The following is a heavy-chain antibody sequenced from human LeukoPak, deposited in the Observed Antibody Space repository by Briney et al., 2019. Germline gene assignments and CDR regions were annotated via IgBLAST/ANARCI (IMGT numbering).Heavy chain of an antibody. V-gene: IGHV4-4*07. CDR3: ASSPYIAVADYNWFDP. CDR2: IYTSGST. J-gene: IGHJ5*02. CDR1: GGSISSYY. Sequence: SETLSLTCTVSGGSISSYYWSWIRQPAGKGLEWIGRIYTSGSTNYNPSLKSRVTMSVDTSKNQFSLKLSSVTAADTAGYYCASSPYIAVADYNWFDPWGQGTLVTVSS. D-gene: IGHD6-19*01.